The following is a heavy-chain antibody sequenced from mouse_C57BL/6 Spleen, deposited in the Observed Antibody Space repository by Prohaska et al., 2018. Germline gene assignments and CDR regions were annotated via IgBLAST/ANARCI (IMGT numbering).Heavy chain of an antibody. Sequence: HGKSLEWIGDINPNNGGTSYNQKFKGKATLTVDKSSSTAYMELRSLTSEDSAVYYCARGGTWLFDYWGQGTTLTVSS. D-gene: IGHD4-1*01. J-gene: IGHJ2*01. CDR2: INPNNGGT. CDR3: ARGGTWLFDY. V-gene: IGHV1-26*01.